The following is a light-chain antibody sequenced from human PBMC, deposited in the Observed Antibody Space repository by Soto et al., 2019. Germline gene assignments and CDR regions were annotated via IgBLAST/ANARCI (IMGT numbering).Light chain of an antibody. CDR3: QQYNSYPWT. CDR2: AAS. V-gene: IGKV1-8*01. J-gene: IGKJ1*01. CDR1: QGISSY. Sequence: IRMTQSPSSLSASTGDRVTITCRASQGISSYLAWYQQKPGKAPKLLIYAASTLQSGVPSRFSGSGSGTDFTLTISSLQPDDFATYYCQQYNSYPWTFGQGTKVDIK.